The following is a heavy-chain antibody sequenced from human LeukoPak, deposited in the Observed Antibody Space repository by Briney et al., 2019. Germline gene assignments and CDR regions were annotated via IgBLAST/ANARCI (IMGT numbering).Heavy chain of an antibody. CDR1: GFSLSTPKRG. V-gene: IGHV2-5*02. D-gene: IGHD1-26*01. J-gene: IGHJ5*02. CDR2: LYWDDDP. CDR3: AHSIASGRHYFDP. Sequence: SGPTLVKPTQTLTLTCTVSGFSLSTPKRGVGWIRHPPGKAPEWLAFLYWDDDPRYNPSLKTRLTITKDTPKSQVVLTMTTMDPVDTATYYCAHSIASGRHYFDPWGPGILVTVSS.